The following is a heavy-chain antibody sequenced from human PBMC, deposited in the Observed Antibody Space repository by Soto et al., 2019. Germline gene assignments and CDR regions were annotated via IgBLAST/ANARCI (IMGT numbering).Heavy chain of an antibody. CDR2: INHSGST. J-gene: IGHJ4*02. V-gene: IGHV4-34*01. D-gene: IGHD3-10*01. CDR3: ARALLWFGESPYFDY. Sequence: SETLSLTCAVYGGSFSGYYWSWIRQPPGKGLEWIGEINHSGSTNYNPSLKSRVTISVDTSKNQFSLKLSSVTAADTAVYYCARALLWFGESPYFDYWGQGTLVTVSS. CDR1: GGSFSGYY.